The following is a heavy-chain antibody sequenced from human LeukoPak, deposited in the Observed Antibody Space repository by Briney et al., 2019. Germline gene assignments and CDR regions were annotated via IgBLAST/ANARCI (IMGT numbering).Heavy chain of an antibody. CDR1: GGSISSSSYY. Sequence: SETLSLTCTVSGGSISSSSYYWGWIRQPPGKGLEWIGSIYYSGSTYYNPSLKSPVTISVDTSKNQFSLKLSSVTAADTAVYYCARGYYDFWSGPSNWFDPWGQGTLVTVSS. CDR3: ARGYYDFWSGPSNWFDP. CDR2: IYYSGST. D-gene: IGHD3-3*01. J-gene: IGHJ5*02. V-gene: IGHV4-39*01.